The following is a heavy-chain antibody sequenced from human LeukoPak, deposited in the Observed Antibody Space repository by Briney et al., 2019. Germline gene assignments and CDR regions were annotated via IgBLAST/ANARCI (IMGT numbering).Heavy chain of an antibody. V-gene: IGHV4-4*07. CDR1: GGSISSYY. D-gene: IGHD3-22*01. Sequence: SETLSLTCTVSGGSISSYYWWWIRQPAGKGLEWIGRIYTSGSTNYNPSLKSRVTRSVDTSKNQFSLKLSSVTAADTAVYYCARAEVVVVPERYFDLWGRGTLVTVSS. CDR3: ARAEVVVVPERYFDL. J-gene: IGHJ2*01. CDR2: IYTSGST.